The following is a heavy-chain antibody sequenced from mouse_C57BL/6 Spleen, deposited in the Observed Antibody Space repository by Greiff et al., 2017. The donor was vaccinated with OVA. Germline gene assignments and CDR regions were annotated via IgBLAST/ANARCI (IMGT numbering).Heavy chain of an antibody. J-gene: IGHJ4*01. CDR1: GYTFTSYW. D-gene: IGHD3-2*02. CDR2: IDPSDSET. Sequence: QVQLQQPGAELVRPGSSVKLSCKASGYTFTSYWMHWVKQRPIQGLEWIGNIDPSDSETHYNQKFKDKATLTVDKSSSTAYMQLSSLTSEDSAVYYCARRESSGYGYYAMDYWGQGTSVTVSS. V-gene: IGHV1-52*01. CDR3: ARRESSGYGYYAMDY.